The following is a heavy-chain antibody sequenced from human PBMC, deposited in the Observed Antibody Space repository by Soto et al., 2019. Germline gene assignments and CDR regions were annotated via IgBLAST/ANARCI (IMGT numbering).Heavy chain of an antibody. CDR2: ISARGGSS. J-gene: IGHJ4*02. D-gene: IGHD5-12*01. CDR3: AKGSIEYSASVDN. CDR1: GFSFSSYA. Sequence: EVQLLESGGGLVQPGGSLRLSCAASGFSFSSYAMVWVRQAPGKGLEWVSVISARGGSSYFADSVNGRFTISRDNSKNLLSLEMNSLRAEDTAIYFCAKGSIEYSASVDNWGQGTLVLVSS. V-gene: IGHV3-23*01.